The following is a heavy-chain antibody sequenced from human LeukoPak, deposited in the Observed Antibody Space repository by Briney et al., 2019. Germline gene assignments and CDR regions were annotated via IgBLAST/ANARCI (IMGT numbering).Heavy chain of an antibody. J-gene: IGHJ6*02. CDR3: AYSVYYCSSTSCSNYYYYGMDV. V-gene: IGHV3-23*01. CDR1: GFTFNSYA. D-gene: IGHD2-2*01. CDR2: ISGSGGST. Sequence: GGSLRLSCAASGFTFNSYAMSWVRQAPGKGLEWVSAISGSGGSTYYADSVRGRFTISRDNSTNTLYLQMNSLRAEDTAVNYCAYSVYYCSSTSCSNYYYYGMDVWGQGTTVTVSS.